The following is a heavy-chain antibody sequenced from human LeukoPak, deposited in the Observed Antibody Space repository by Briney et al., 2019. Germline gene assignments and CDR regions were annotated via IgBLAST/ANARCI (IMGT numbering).Heavy chain of an antibody. D-gene: IGHD3-22*01. CDR3: ARGSSYYDSRDTRSVV. Sequence: PGESLRLSCAASGFTFSSYEMNWVRQAPGKGLEWVSYISSSGSTIYYADSVKGRFTISRDNAKNSLYLQMNSLRAEDTAVYYCARGSSYYDSRDTRSVVWGQGTLVTVSS. CDR1: GFTFSSYE. CDR2: ISSSGSTI. J-gene: IGHJ4*02. V-gene: IGHV3-48*03.